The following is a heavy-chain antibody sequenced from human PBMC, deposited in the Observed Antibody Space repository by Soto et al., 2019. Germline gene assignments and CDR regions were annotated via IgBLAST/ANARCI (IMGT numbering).Heavy chain of an antibody. CDR2: ISPYTGDT. Sequence: QVQLVQSGDEMKKPGASVRVSCKAPGYIFVNYGIAWVRQAPGQGLEWMGWISPYTGDTHSASKVQGRLTMTTDTSTSTAYMDLGSLTSDDTAVYYCAMVDNYVTPTPQDVWGQGTTVTVSS. CDR1: GYIFVNYG. V-gene: IGHV1-18*01. J-gene: IGHJ6*02. CDR3: AMVDNYVTPTPQDV. D-gene: IGHD3-16*01.